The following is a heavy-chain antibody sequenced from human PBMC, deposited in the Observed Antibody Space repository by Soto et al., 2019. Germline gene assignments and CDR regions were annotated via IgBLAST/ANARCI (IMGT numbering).Heavy chain of an antibody. D-gene: IGHD6-19*01. CDR2: VSYSGDT. CDR3: ARGRYASGWFDF. V-gene: IGHV4-61*01. J-gene: IGHJ4*02. CDR1: GGSVSSASYF. Sequence: PSETLSLTCTVSGGSVSSASYFWNWIRQPPGQGLEWIGYVSYSGDTDYTPTLKSRVTISSDTSKNQFSLKLSSVTAADTAVYYCARGRYASGWFDFWGQGTLVTVSS.